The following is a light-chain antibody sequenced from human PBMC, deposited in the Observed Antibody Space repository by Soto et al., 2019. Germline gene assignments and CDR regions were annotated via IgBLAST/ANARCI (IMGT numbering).Light chain of an antibody. CDR3: QQHSNWPPIT. V-gene: IGKV3-11*01. Sequence: ETVLTQSPATLSLSPGERATLSCRASQFISRSLAWYQQKPGQAPRLLIHDASDRVTGIPGRFSGSGSGTDFTLTISSLEPEDFAVYYCQQHSNWPPITFGQGTRLEIK. CDR1: QFISRS. CDR2: DAS. J-gene: IGKJ5*01.